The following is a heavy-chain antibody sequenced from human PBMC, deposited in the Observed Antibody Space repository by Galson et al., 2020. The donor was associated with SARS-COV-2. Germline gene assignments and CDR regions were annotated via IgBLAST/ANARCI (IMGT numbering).Heavy chain of an antibody. CDR1: GYTFPSYG. V-gene: IGHV1-18*04. Sequence: ASVKVSCKASGYTFPSYGLSWVRPAPGQGLEWMGWISAYNGNTNYAQKLQGRVTMNTDTSTSTAYMELRSLRSDDSAVYFCARGDVVVTAILDYWGQGTLVTVSS. J-gene: IGHJ4*02. CDR3: ARGDVVVTAILDY. CDR2: ISAYNGNT. D-gene: IGHD2-21*02.